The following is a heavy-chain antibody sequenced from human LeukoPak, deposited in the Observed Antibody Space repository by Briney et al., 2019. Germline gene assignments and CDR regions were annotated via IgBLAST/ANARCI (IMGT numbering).Heavy chain of an antibody. Sequence: GESLKISCKGSGYSFTSYWIGWVRQMPGKGLEWMGIIYPGDSDSRDSPRYSPSFQGQVTISADKSISTAYLQRSSLKASDTAIYYCARAIITGTTFAFDIWGQGTMVTVSS. J-gene: IGHJ3*02. D-gene: IGHD1-20*01. V-gene: IGHV5-51*01. CDR3: ARAIITGTTFAFDI. CDR2: IYPGDSDSRDSP. CDR1: GYSFTSYW.